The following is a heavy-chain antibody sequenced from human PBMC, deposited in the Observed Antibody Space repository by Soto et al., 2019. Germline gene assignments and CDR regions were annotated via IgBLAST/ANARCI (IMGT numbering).Heavy chain of an antibody. D-gene: IGHD1-26*01. CDR2: IIPILGIA. Sequence: SVKVSCKTSGYTFTSYHISWVRQAPGQGLEWMGRIIPILGIANYAQKFQGRVTITADKSTSTAYMELSSLRSEDTAVYYCARGEDYYYGMDVWGQGTTVTVSS. CDR1: GYTFTSYH. V-gene: IGHV1-69*04. J-gene: IGHJ6*02. CDR3: ARGEDYYYGMDV.